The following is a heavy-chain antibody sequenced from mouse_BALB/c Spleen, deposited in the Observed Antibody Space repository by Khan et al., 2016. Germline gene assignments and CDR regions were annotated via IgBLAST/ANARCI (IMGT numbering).Heavy chain of an antibody. CDR1: GYSITSDYA. Sequence: EVQLQESGPGLVKPSQSLSLTCTVTGYSITSDYAWNWIRQFPGNKLEWMGYIRYSGSTTYNPSLKSRISITRDTSKNQFFLQFSSVTTEDTATYYCTRSPTATRYFDVWGAGTTVTVSS. V-gene: IGHV3-2*02. CDR2: IRYSGST. D-gene: IGHD1-2*01. CDR3: TRSPTATRYFDV. J-gene: IGHJ1*01.